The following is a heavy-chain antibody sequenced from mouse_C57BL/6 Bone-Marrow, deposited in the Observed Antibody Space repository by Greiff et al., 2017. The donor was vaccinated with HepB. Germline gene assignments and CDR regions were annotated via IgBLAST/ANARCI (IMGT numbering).Heavy chain of an antibody. V-gene: IGHV5-9*01. Sequence: EVKLVESGGGLVKPGGSLKLSCAASGFTFSSYTMSWVRQTPEKRLEWVATISGGGGNTYYPDSVKGRFTISRDNAKNTLYLQMSSLRSEDTALYYWARHGWPGAYWGQGTLVTVSA. J-gene: IGHJ3*01. CDR3: ARHGWPGAY. D-gene: IGHD3-3*01. CDR1: GFTFSSYT. CDR2: ISGGGGNT.